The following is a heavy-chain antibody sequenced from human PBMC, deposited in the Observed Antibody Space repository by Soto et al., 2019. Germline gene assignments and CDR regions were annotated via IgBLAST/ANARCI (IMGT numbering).Heavy chain of an antibody. CDR1: GFTFSSYA. J-gene: IGHJ5*02. CDR3: AKDPSGWYVEANWFDP. D-gene: IGHD6-19*01. V-gene: IGHV3-23*01. CDR2: ISGSGGST. Sequence: GGSLRLSCAASGFTFSSYAMSWVRQAPGKGLEWVSAISGSGGSTYYADSAKGRFTISRDNSKNTLHLQMNSLRAEDTAVYYCAKDPSGWYVEANWFDPWGQGTLVTVSS.